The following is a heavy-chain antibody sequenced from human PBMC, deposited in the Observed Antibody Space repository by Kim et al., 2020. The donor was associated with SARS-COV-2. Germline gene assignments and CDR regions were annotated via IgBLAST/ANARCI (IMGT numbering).Heavy chain of an antibody. CDR1: EFTFSNYW. CDR2: IKSDGSSK. J-gene: IGHJ3*02. Sequence: GGSLRLSCAASEFTFSNYWMHWVRQMPGQGLEWVSRIKSDGSSKDYADSVKGRFRITRDNAWNKMYLEMNGLRVEDTAVYYCARELKIDPSSPRQYDALDMWGQGTMVTASS. V-gene: IGHV3-74*01. D-gene: IGHD4-4*01. CDR3: ARELKIDPSSPRQYDALDM.